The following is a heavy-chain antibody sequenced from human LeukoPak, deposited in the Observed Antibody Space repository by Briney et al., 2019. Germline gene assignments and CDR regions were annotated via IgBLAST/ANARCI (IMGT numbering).Heavy chain of an antibody. Sequence: PGGSLRLSCAASGFTFSTYAMSWVRQAPGKGLEWVSAISGSGGSTYYADSVKGRFTISRDNSKNTLYLQMNSLRAEDTAVYYCAEESPGSGSLGAYYYYGMDVWGQGTTVTVSS. J-gene: IGHJ6*02. CDR1: GFTFSTYA. CDR2: ISGSGGST. CDR3: AEESPGSGSLGAYYYYGMDV. V-gene: IGHV3-23*01. D-gene: IGHD3-10*01.